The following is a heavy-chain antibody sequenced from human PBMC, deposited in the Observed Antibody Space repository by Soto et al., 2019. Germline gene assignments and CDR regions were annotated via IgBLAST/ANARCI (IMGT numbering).Heavy chain of an antibody. V-gene: IGHV4-61*01. CDR1: GGSVSSGSYY. CDR3: ARPLYSYGPMDV. J-gene: IGHJ6*02. D-gene: IGHD5-18*01. Sequence: QVQLQESGPGLVKPSETLSLTCTVSGGSVSSGSYYWSWIRQPPGKGLEWIGYIYYSGSTHYNPSLKGRVAISVDTSKNQFSLKLSSVTAADTAVYYCARPLYSYGPMDVWGQGTTVTVSS. CDR2: IYYSGST.